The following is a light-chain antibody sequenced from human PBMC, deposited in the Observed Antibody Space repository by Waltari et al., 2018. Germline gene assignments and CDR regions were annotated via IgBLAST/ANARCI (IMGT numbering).Light chain of an antibody. CDR1: QSFHGY. V-gene: IGKV3-15*01. J-gene: IGKJ1*01. CDR3: QQCNDWPRGT. Sequence: EPVMTQSPATLSVSPGERATPSCRASQSFHGYLAWYQQKPGQPPRLLTYGASTRAPGVPARFTGSGSQREFTLTISSLQSEDLGIYYCQQCNDWPRGTFGQGTKVEIK. CDR2: GAS.